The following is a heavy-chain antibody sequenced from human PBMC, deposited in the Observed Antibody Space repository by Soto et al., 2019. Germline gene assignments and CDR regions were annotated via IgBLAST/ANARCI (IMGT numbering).Heavy chain of an antibody. J-gene: IGHJ4*02. Sequence: GGSLRLSCAASGFTFSNYGMSWVRQAPGKGLEWVSVISGSGGSTYYADSVKGRFTISRDNSKNTLYLQMNSLRADDTAVYYCARGAVYPYWGQGTVVTVSS. V-gene: IGHV3-23*01. CDR3: ARGAVYPY. CDR2: ISGSGGST. D-gene: IGHD2-8*01. CDR1: GFTFSNYG.